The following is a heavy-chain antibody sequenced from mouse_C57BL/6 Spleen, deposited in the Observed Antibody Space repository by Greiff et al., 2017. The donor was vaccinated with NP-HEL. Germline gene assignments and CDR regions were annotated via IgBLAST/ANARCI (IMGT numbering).Heavy chain of an antibody. Sequence: VQLQQSGAELVKPGASVKLSCKASGYTFTSYWMHWVKQRPGQGLEWIGMIHPNSGSTNYNEKFKSKATLTVDKASSTAYMQLSSLTSEDSAVYYCAREDYDDYWGQGTTLTVSS. CDR2: IHPNSGST. D-gene: IGHD2-4*01. V-gene: IGHV1-64*01. CDR3: AREDYDDY. J-gene: IGHJ2*01. CDR1: GYTFTSYW.